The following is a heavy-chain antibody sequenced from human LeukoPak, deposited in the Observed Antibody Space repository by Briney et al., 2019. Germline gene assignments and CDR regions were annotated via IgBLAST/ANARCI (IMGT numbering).Heavy chain of an antibody. V-gene: IGHV3-30*02. D-gene: IGHD4-11*01. CDR2: IRYDGSNK. CDR1: GFTFSSYG. J-gene: IGHJ4*02. Sequence: PGGSLRLSCAASGFTFSSYGMHWVRQAPGKGREWVAFIRYDGSNKYYADSVKGRFTISRDNSKNTLYLQMNSLRAEDTAVYYCAKDRSNYEVIDYWGQETLVTVSS. CDR3: AKDRSNYEVIDY.